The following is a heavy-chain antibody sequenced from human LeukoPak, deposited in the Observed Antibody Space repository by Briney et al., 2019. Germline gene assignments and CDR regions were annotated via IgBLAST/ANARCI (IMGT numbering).Heavy chain of an antibody. J-gene: IGHJ4*02. CDR1: GYTLTELS. Sequence: ASVKVSCKVSGYTLTELSMHWVRQAPGKGLEWMGGFDPEDGETIYAQKFQGRVTMTEDTSTDTAYMELSSLRSEDTAVYYCATDTPDSRGWYRRTRHFDYWGQGTLVTVSS. CDR3: ATDTPDSRGWYRRTRHFDY. D-gene: IGHD6-19*01. V-gene: IGHV1-24*01. CDR2: FDPEDGET.